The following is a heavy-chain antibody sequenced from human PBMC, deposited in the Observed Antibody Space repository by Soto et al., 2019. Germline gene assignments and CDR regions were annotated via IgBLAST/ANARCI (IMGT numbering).Heavy chain of an antibody. CDR3: AALYLSYSGGMEV. Sequence: AAFGMRSFRASGFSFPSSPVQWVRQARGQRLEGIGWIVVGSGNTSYAQKFQERVTITRDMSTSTAYMELSSLRSEDTAVYYCAALYLSYSGGMEVWGQGTTGPV. V-gene: IGHV1-58*01. J-gene: IGHJ6*02. D-gene: IGHD2-15*01. CDR2: IVVGSGNT. CDR1: GFSFPSSP.